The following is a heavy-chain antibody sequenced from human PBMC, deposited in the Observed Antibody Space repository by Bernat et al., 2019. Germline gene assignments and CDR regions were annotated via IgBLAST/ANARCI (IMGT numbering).Heavy chain of an antibody. CDR3: ATWRGSGNYYDY. J-gene: IGHJ4*02. CDR2: IWYDGSQK. CDR1: GVTFRNYG. D-gene: IGHD3-10*01. Sequence: QVQLVESGGGVVQSGKSLRLSCVVSGVTFRNYGMHWVRQAPGKGLEWVAVIWYDGSQKYYADSVKDRFTISRDNSKNTLYLQMNSLRVEDTAMYHCATWRGSGNYYDYWGQGTLVTVSS. V-gene: IGHV3-33*01.